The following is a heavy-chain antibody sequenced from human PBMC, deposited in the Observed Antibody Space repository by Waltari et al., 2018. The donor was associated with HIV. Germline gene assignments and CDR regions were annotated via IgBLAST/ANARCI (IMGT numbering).Heavy chain of an antibody. CDR1: GFTFSNYA. D-gene: IGHD2-2*01. V-gene: IGHV3-30-3*01. CDR2: ISYDGSNK. Sequence: QVQLVESGGGVVQPGRSLRLSCAASGFTFSNYAMHWVRQAPGKGLEWVAVISYDGSNKYYADSVKCRFTISRDNSKNTLYLQMNSLRAEDTAVYYCARDPQYCSSTSCSYYFDYWGQGTLVTVSS. J-gene: IGHJ4*02. CDR3: ARDPQYCSSTSCSYYFDY.